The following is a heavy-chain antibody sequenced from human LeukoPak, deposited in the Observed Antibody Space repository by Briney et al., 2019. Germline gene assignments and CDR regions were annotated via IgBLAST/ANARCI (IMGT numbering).Heavy chain of an antibody. CDR1: GFTFSDHF. D-gene: IGHD6-13*01. V-gene: IGHV3-72*01. CDR2: SRNKAKSYTT. CDR3: AKAVGIAAAGNWFDP. Sequence: QPGGSLRLSCAVSGFTFSDHFLDWVRQAPGKGLEWVGRSRNKAKSYTTEYAASVKGRFTISRDDSKNSLYLQMNSLKTEDTAVYYCAKAVGIAAAGNWFDPWGQGTLVTVSS. J-gene: IGHJ5*02.